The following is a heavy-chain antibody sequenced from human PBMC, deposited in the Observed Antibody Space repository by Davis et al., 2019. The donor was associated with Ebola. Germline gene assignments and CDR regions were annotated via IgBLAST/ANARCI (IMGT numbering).Heavy chain of an antibody. Sequence: AASVKVSCKASGDTFSDYYIHWVREAPGQGLEWMGIVNPSSGMAWRAQRFVGRVTMTTDTSTSTVYMEMKSLTSEDSAVYYCATGGLTATATWGYCQHWGRAPRSASPQ. D-gene: IGHD6-13*01. CDR1: GDTFSDYY. CDR3: ATGGLTATATWGYCQH. CDR2: VNPSSGMA. V-gene: IGHV1-46*01. J-gene: IGHJ1*01.